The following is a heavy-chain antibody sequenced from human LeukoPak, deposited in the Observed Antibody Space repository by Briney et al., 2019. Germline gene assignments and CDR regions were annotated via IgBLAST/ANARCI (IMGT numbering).Heavy chain of an antibody. J-gene: IGHJ4*02. CDR3: ARDNAVAGSFDY. CDR2: ISAYNGNT. V-gene: IGHV1-18*01. D-gene: IGHD6-19*01. CDR1: GYTFTSYG. Sequence: ASVKVSCRASGYTFTSYGFTWVRQAPGQGLEWMGWISAYNGNTNYAQKLQGRVTMTTDTSTSTAYMELRSLRSDDTAVYYCARDNAVAGSFDYWGQGTLVTVSS.